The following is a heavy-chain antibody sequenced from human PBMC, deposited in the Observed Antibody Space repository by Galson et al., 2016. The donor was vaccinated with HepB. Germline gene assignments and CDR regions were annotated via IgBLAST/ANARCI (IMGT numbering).Heavy chain of an antibody. CDR1: GFTFSSYA. J-gene: IGHJ4*02. CDR2: ISFDGSNK. Sequence: SLRLSCAASGFTFSSYATHWVRQAPGKGLEWVAVISFDGSNKYYADSVKGRFTISRDNSKNTLYLQMNSLRAEDTAVYYCARAALEMATIQRGSFDYWGQATLVT. CDR3: ARAALEMATIQRGSFDY. V-gene: IGHV3-30-3*01. D-gene: IGHD5-24*01.